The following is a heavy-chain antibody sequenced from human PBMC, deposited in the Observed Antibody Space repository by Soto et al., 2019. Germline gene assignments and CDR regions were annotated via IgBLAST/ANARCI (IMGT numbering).Heavy chain of an antibody. D-gene: IGHD2-21*01. V-gene: IGHV3-48*02. CDR2: ISSSSSTI. CDR1: GFTFSSYS. CDR3: ARGLGVANNWFHP. J-gene: IGHJ5*02. Sequence: EVQLVESGGGLVQPGGSLRLSCAASGFTFSSYSMNWVRQAPGKGLEWVSYISSSSSTIYYAPSVKGRFTISRDNAKNTLYLQINSLRDEDTAVYYCARGLGVANNWFHPWGQATLVTVSS.